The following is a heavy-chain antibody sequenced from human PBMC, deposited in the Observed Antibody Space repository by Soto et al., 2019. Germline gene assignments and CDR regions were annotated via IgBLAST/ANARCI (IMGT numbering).Heavy chain of an antibody. CDR2: MNPNSGNT. Sequence: ASVKVSWKASGYTFTSYDINWVRQATGQGLEWMGWMNPNSGNTGYAQKFQGRVTMTRNTSISTAYMELSSLRSEDTAVYYCARGRINQYYDILTGYSNWFDPWGQGTLVTVSS. V-gene: IGHV1-8*01. CDR3: ARGRINQYYDILTGYSNWFDP. D-gene: IGHD3-9*01. J-gene: IGHJ5*02. CDR1: GYTFTSYD.